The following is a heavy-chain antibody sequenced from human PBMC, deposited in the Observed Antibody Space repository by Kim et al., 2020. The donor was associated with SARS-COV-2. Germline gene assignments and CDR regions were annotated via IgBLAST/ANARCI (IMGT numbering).Heavy chain of an antibody. J-gene: IGHJ3*02. D-gene: IGHD7-27*01. CDR3: ARSANWGQAFDS. CDR1: GFTFTTYS. Sequence: GGSLRLSCAASGFTFTTYSMHWVRQPPGKGLVWVSRVTGDGASTDYADSVKGRFTISRDNAKSTLYLQMNSLRVEDTAVYYCARSANWGQAFDSWGQGTMMTVPA. V-gene: IGHV3-74*01. CDR2: VTGDGAST.